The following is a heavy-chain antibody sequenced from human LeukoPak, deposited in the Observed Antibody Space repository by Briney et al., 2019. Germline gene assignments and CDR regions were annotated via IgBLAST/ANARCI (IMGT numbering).Heavy chain of an antibody. CDR3: ARGGVTDRFDY. V-gene: IGHV4-4*07. D-gene: IGHD1-14*01. CDR2: IYPRGCT. CDR1: GCCISSYY. Sequence: SEPLSLTCTISGCCISSYYWSWIRQPAAKGLTWIERIYPRGCTNYKHSLQIRVSMSLDRYDKQFSLKLTSLTDGVSTLYFCARGGVTDRFDYGGKGTLNSVST. J-gene: IGHJ4*02.